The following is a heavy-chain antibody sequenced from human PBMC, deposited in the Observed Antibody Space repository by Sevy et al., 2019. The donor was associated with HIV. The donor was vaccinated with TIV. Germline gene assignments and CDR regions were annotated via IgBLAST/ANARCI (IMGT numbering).Heavy chain of an antibody. Sequence: QLGGSLRLSCAASGFTFSKYSMSWVRQPPGKGLEWVSTLSFGCGEINHADSVKGRFTISRDNSKNSLYLQINNLRAEDTAVYYCAREGCTKPHDYWGQGTLVTVSS. D-gene: IGHD2-8*01. CDR1: GFTFSKYS. CDR3: AREGCTKPHDY. CDR2: LSFGCGEI. J-gene: IGHJ4*02. V-gene: IGHV3-23*01.